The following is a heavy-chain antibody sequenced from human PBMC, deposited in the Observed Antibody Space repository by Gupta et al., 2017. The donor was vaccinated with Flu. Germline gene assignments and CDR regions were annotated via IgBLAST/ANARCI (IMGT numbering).Heavy chain of an antibody. CDR3: ARVVIPPGAAAIRWFDP. V-gene: IGHV3-74*01. Sequence: GKGLVWVSRINSDGSSTSYADSVKGRFTISRDNAKNTLYLQMNSLRAEDTAVYYCARVVIPPGAAAIRWFDPWGQGTLITVSS. D-gene: IGHD2-2*02. J-gene: IGHJ5*02. CDR2: INSDGSST.